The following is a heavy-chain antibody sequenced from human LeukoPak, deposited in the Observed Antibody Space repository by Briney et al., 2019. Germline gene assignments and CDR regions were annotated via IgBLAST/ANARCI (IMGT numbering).Heavy chain of an antibody. CDR2: ISGSSTKT. CDR3: ARDLGRSGYYTIDAFDI. V-gene: IGHV3-11*06. D-gene: IGHD3-22*01. Sequence: GGSLRLSCAVSGFSFSDYYMSWIRQPPGKGLEWVSYISGSSTKTNYADSVKGRFTISRDNAKNSLYLQMGSLRAEDTAIYYCARDLGRSGYYTIDAFDIWGQGTMVTVSS. J-gene: IGHJ3*02. CDR1: GFSFSDYY.